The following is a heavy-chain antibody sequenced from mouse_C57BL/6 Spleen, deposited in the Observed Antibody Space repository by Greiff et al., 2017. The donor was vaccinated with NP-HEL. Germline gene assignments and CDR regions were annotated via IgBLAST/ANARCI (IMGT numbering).Heavy chain of an antibody. V-gene: IGHV1-36*01. Sequence: VHVKQSGPVLVKPGPSVKISCKASGFTFTDYYMHWVKQSHGKSLEWIGLVYPYNGGTSYNQKFKGKATLTVDTSSSTAYMELNSLTSEDSAVYYCAREDYYGSSFFDYWGQGTTLTVSS. CDR3: AREDYYGSSFFDY. D-gene: IGHD1-1*01. J-gene: IGHJ2*01. CDR1: GFTFTDYY. CDR2: VYPYNGGT.